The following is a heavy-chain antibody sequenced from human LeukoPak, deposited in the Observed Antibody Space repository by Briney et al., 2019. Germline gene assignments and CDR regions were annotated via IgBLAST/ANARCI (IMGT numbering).Heavy chain of an antibody. D-gene: IGHD2-2*01. J-gene: IGHJ6*02. CDR1: GFTFSSYA. CDR2: ISYDGSNK. V-gene: IGHV3-30-3*01. Sequence: GGSLRLSCAASGFTFSSYAMHWVRQAPGKGLEWVAVISYDGSNKYYADSVKGRFTISRDNSKNTLYLQMNSLRAKDTAVYYCARAQVPAVDYYYYGMDVWGQGTTVTVSS. CDR3: ARAQVPAVDYYYYGMDV.